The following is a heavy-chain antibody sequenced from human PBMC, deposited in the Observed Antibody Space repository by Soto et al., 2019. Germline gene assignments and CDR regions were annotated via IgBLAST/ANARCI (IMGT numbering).Heavy chain of an antibody. D-gene: IGHD3-16*01. J-gene: IGHJ6*02. CDR3: TKARLWGGDGYNSYYYNAMDV. Sequence: PGVSLRLSCAAAGFHFDDYGMYWVRPVPGKGLEWVSGISWNSGRIGYADSVKGRFTISRDNAKNSLYLQMNSLRPEDTALYYCTKARLWGGDGYNSYYYNAMDVWGQGTTVTVSS. CDR2: ISWNSGRI. V-gene: IGHV3-9*01. CDR1: GFHFDDYG.